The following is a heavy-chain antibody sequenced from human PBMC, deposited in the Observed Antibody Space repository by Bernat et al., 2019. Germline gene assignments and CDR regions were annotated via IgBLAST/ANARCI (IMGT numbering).Heavy chain of an antibody. CDR1: GFTFSASA. D-gene: IGHD1-26*01. V-gene: IGHV3-73*02. Sequence: EVQLVESGGGLVQPGGSLRLSCSASGFTFSASAMHWVRQVSGKGLEWVGRIRSKANSYATAYGASVRGRFSISRDDSKNTAYLQLNSLKTEDTAVYYCSGTVVGAGQYHNYYYMDVWGKGTTVIVSS. CDR2: IRSKANSYAT. CDR3: SGTVVGAGQYHNYYYMDV. J-gene: IGHJ6*03.